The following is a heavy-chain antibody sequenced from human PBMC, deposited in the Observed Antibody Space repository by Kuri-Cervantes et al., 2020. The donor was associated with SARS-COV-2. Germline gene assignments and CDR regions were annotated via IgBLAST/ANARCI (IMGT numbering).Heavy chain of an antibody. CDR3: ATAYRGYHYWYFDL. J-gene: IGHJ2*01. Sequence: ASVKVSCKVSGYTLTELSMHWVRQAPGKGLEWMGGFDPEDGETIYAQKFQGRVTMTEDTSTDTAYMELSSLRSEGTAMYYCATAYRGYHYWYFDLWGRGTLVTVSS. CDR1: GYTLTELS. CDR2: FDPEDGET. V-gene: IGHV1-24*01. D-gene: IGHD3-22*01.